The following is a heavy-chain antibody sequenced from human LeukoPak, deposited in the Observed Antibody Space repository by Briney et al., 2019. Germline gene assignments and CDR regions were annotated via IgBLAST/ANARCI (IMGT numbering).Heavy chain of an antibody. D-gene: IGHD1-1*01. V-gene: IGHV4-59*08. CDR3: ARHDYNWKTFDY. CDR2: VHYSGNT. CDR1: GGSFSRYY. Sequence: ETLSLTCAVYGGSFSRYYWSWVRRPPGKGLEWIGSVHYSGNTNYNPSLKSRVTISLDTSKNQFSLKLSYVTAADTAVYYCARHDYNWKTFDYWGQGTLVTVSS. J-gene: IGHJ4*02.